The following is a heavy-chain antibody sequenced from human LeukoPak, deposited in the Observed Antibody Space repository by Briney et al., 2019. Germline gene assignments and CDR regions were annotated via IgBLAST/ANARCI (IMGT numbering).Heavy chain of an antibody. CDR3: AGSLDYTSGTYFNWFDP. J-gene: IGHJ5*02. CDR2: KKEDGTEK. CDR1: GFTFRNYW. V-gene: IGHV3-7*01. D-gene: IGHD1-26*01. Sequence: GGSLRLPCAASGFTFRNYWRSWVGQAPGKGLEGVANKKEDGTEKNYLGSVRGRFSISRDNAKSSLHLQMSSLRAEDTAVYFCAGSLDYTSGTYFNWFDPWGQGTQVIVSS.